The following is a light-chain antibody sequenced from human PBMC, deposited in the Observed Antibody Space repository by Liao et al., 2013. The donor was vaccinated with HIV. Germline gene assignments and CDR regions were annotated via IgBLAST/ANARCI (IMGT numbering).Light chain of an antibody. CDR1: KLGDQY. CDR2: QDS. CDR3: QVWDRSTSFV. V-gene: IGLV3-1*01. J-gene: IGLJ1*01. Sequence: SYELTQPPSVSVSPGQTASITCSGDKLGDQYACWYQRKTGQSPEVVIYQDSRRPSGIPERFSGSNSGNTATLTISGTQAMDEADYFCQVWDRSTSFVFGSGTKVTVL.